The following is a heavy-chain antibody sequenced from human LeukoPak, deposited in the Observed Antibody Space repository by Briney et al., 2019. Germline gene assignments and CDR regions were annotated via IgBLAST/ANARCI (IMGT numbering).Heavy chain of an antibody. J-gene: IGHJ5*02. V-gene: IGHV3-30*03. D-gene: IGHD2-21*02. Sequence: GGSLRLSCAASGFTFDDYGMSWVRQAPGKGLEWVAVISYDGSNKYYADSVKGRFTISRDNSKNTLYLQMNSLRAEDTAVYYCARAYCGGDCYSSWFDPWGQGTLVTVSS. CDR3: ARAYCGGDCYSSWFDP. CDR2: ISYDGSNK. CDR1: GFTFDDYG.